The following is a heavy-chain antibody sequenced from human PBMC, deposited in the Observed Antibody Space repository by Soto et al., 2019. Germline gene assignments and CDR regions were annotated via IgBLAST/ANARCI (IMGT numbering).Heavy chain of an antibody. J-gene: IGHJ6*02. D-gene: IGHD3-9*01. Sequence: VGSLRLSCAASGFTFSSYAMHWVRQAPGKGLEWVAVISYDGSNKYYADSVKGRFTISRDNSKNTLYLQMNSLRAEDTAVYYCAREGYDILTGYHGYYYYGMDVWGQGTTVTVSS. V-gene: IGHV3-30-3*01. CDR3: AREGYDILTGYHGYYYYGMDV. CDR2: ISYDGSNK. CDR1: GFTFSSYA.